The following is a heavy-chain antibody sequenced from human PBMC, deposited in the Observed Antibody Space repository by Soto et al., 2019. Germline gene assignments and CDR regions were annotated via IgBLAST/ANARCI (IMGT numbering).Heavy chain of an antibody. J-gene: IGHJ6*02. Sequence: PGGSLRLSCAASGFTFSSYGMHWVRQAPGKGLEWVAVISYDGSNKYYADSVKGRFTISRDNSKNTMYLQMNSLRAEDTAVYYCAKGQSGSYYGMDVWGQGNTVTVSS. D-gene: IGHD1-26*01. CDR2: ISYDGSNK. CDR3: AKGQSGSYYGMDV. V-gene: IGHV3-30*18. CDR1: GFTFSSYG.